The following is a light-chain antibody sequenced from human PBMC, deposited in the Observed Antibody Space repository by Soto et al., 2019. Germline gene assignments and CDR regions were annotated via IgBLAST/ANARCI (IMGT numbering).Light chain of an antibody. V-gene: IGKV1-33*01. CDR3: QQYNSYRT. Sequence: DIQMTQSPSSLSASVGDSVTITCQANHDITNYLNWYQQKPGKGPRLLIYGASNLETGVPSRFSGSGSGTEFTLTISSLQPDDFATYYCQQYNSYRTFGQGTKVDIK. CDR1: HDITNY. J-gene: IGKJ1*01. CDR2: GAS.